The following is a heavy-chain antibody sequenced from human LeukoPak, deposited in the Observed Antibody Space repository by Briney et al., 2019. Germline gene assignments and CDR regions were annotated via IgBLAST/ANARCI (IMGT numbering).Heavy chain of an antibody. CDR1: GYTFTGYY. Sequence: GASVKVSCKASGYTFTGYYMHWVRQAPGQGLEWMGWINPNSGGTNYAQKFRGRVTMTRDTSISTAYMELSRLRSDDTAVYYCARDPFRVSSSGWFDYWGQGTLVTVSS. J-gene: IGHJ4*02. CDR3: ARDPFRVSSSGWFDY. V-gene: IGHV1-2*02. CDR2: INPNSGGT. D-gene: IGHD6-19*01.